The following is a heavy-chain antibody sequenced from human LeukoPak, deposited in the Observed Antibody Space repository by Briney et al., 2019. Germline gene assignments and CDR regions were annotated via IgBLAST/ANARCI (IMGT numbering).Heavy chain of an antibody. CDR3: ARDLGGSSSWYYFDY. J-gene: IGHJ4*02. CDR2: ISAYNGNT. V-gene: IGHV1-18*01. CDR1: GYTFTSYG. Sequence: ASVKVSCKASGYTFTSYGISWVRQAPGQGLEWMGWISAYNGNTNYAQKLQGRVTMTTDTSTSTAYMELRSLRSDDTAVYYCARDLGGSSSWYYFDYWGQGTLVTVSS. D-gene: IGHD6-13*01.